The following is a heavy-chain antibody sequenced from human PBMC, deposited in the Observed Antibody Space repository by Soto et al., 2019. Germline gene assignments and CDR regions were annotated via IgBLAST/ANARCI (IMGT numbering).Heavy chain of an antibody. D-gene: IGHD6-13*01. CDR3: ARDEAASATRGMDF. V-gene: IGHV1-69*01. J-gene: IGHJ6*02. CDR2: IIPIFDTT. Sequence: QVQLVQSGAEVKKPGYSLKVSCKASGGTFSTYGINWVRQAPGQGLEWMGGIIPIFDTTNYAQKLQGKFTIAADESTSTVYMELSSLRSEDTAVYYCARDEAASATRGMDFWGQGTTVSVSS. CDR1: GGTFSTYG.